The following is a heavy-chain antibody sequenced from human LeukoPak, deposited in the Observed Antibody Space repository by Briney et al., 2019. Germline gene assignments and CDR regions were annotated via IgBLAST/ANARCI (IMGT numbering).Heavy chain of an antibody. D-gene: IGHD1-26*01. CDR2: INPNSGGT. J-gene: IGHJ5*02. CDR1: GYTFTSYY. Sequence: ASVKVSCKASGYTFTSYYMHWVRQAPGQGLEWMGWINPNSGGTNYAQKFQGRVTMTRDTSISTAYMELSRLRSDDTAVYYCARDPDEWELLYWFDPWGQGTLVTVSS. CDR3: ARDPDEWELLYWFDP. V-gene: IGHV1-2*02.